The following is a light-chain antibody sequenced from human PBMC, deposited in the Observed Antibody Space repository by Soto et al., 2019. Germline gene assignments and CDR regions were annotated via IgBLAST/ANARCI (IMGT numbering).Light chain of an antibody. J-gene: IGKJ1*01. CDR1: QRVSSN. CDR2: GAS. Sequence: EIVMTQSPATLSVSPGERATLSCRASQRVSSNLAWCQQKPGQAPRLLIYGASTRATGIPARFSVSGSETEFTLTLRSLPSEDFEVYYCQQYNNWPRAFGQGTQV. CDR3: QQYNNWPRA. V-gene: IGKV3-15*01.